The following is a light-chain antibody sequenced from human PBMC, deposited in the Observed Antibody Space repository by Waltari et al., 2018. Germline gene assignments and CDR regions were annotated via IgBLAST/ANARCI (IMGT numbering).Light chain of an antibody. Sequence: DIQMTQSPSSVSASVGDRVPITCRASRDISKWSAWYQQKPGKAPKLLIYAASSLQTWVPSRFSGSGSGTDFTLTISSLQPEDFATYYCQQANSLPITFGQGTRLEIK. CDR3: QQANSLPIT. CDR2: AAS. CDR1: RDISKW. J-gene: IGKJ5*01. V-gene: IGKV1-12*01.